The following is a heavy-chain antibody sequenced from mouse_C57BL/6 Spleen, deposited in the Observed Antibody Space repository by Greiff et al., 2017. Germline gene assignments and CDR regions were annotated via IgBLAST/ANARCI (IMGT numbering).Heavy chain of an antibody. CDR2: ISYDGSN. CDR3: ARCLLLRGFAY. V-gene: IGHV3-6*01. CDR1: GYSITSGYY. D-gene: IGHD1-1*01. J-gene: IGHJ3*01. Sequence: EVKLVESGPGLVKPSQSLSLTCSVTGYSITSGYYWNWIRQFPGNKLEWMGYISYDGSNNYNPSLKNRISITRDTSKNQFFLKLNSVTTEDTATYYCARCLLLRGFAYWGQGTLVTVSA.